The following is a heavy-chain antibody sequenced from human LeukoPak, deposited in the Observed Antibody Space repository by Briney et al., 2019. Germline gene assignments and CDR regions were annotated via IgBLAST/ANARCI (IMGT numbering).Heavy chain of an antibody. D-gene: IGHD3-9*01. Sequence: ASVKVSCKASGYTFTGYYMHWVRQAPGQGLEWMGWINPNSGGTNYAKKSQGRVTMTRDTSISTAYMELSRLRSDDTAVYYCARDIVNVLRYFDWPGAFDIWGQGTMVTVSS. V-gene: IGHV1-2*02. J-gene: IGHJ3*02. CDR3: ARDIVNVLRYFDWPGAFDI. CDR1: GYTFTGYY. CDR2: INPNSGGT.